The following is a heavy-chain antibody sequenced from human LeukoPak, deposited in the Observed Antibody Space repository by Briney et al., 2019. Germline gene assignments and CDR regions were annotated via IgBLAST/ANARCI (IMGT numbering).Heavy chain of an antibody. V-gene: IGHV5-51*01. CDR2: IYPGDSDT. D-gene: IGHD1-26*01. Sequence: GESLKISCKGSGYNFTSYWIAWVRQMPGKGLEWMGIIYPGDSDTKYSPSFQGQVTISADKSISTAYLQWSSLKASDTAMYYCARWSGSCKHWSDYWGQGTLVTVSS. J-gene: IGHJ4*02. CDR3: ARWSGSCKHWSDY. CDR1: GYNFTSYW.